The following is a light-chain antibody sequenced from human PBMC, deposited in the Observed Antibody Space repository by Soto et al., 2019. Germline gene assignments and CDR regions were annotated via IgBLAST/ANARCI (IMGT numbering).Light chain of an antibody. J-gene: IGLJ1*01. CDR3: NSYRTVSTYV. Sequence: QSALTQPASVSGSPGQSITIACTGTSSDIGGYNFVSWYQQHPGKAPKLLIYDVGNRPSGVSNRFSGSKSGNTASLTISGIKAEDEAHYYCNSYRTVSTYVFGTGTKVTVL. CDR1: SSDIGGYNF. V-gene: IGLV2-14*01. CDR2: DVG.